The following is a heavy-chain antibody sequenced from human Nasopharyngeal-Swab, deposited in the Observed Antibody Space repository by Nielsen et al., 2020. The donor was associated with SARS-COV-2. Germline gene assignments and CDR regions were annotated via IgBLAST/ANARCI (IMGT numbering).Heavy chain of an antibody. CDR1: GFSLSTSGAG. CDR2: IYWDVDK. D-gene: IGHD3-22*01. Sequence: SGATLVKPTQTLTLTCTFSGFSLSTSGAGVGWIRQPPGKALEWLALIYWDVDKRYSPSLKGRLTITKDTSKNQVVLTMTDMDPVDTATYFCAHRPVVSYYDSRLDYFDYWGQGTLVTVSS. V-gene: IGHV2-5*02. J-gene: IGHJ4*02. CDR3: AHRPVVSYYDSRLDYFDY.